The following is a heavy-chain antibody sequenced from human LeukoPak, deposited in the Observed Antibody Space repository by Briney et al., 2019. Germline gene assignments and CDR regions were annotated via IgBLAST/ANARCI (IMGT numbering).Heavy chain of an antibody. J-gene: IGHJ6*03. V-gene: IGHV4-59*01. CDR2: IYYSGST. D-gene: IGHD4-17*01. Sequence: ASETLSLTCTVSGGSISSYYWSWIRQPPGKGLEWIGYIYYSGSTNYNPSLKSRVTISVDTSKNQFSLKLSSVTAADTAVYYCASTGYDYGDYELRLRPQDYYYYMDVWGKGTAVTVSS. CDR3: ASTGYDYGDYELRLRPQDYYYYMDV. CDR1: GGSISSYY.